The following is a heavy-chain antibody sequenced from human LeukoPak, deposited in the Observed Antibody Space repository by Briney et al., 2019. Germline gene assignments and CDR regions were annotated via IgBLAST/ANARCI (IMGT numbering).Heavy chain of an antibody. CDR3: ARQPGGTAAFDI. J-gene: IGHJ3*02. CDR2: IYTSGST. Sequence: KSSETLSLTCTVSGGSISSGTYYWSWIRQPAGKGLQWIGRIYTSGSTNYNPSLKSRVTISVDTSKNQFSLKLSSVTAADTAVYYCARQPGGTAAFDIWGQGTMVTVSS. D-gene: IGHD1-14*01. CDR1: GGSISSGTYY. V-gene: IGHV4-61*02.